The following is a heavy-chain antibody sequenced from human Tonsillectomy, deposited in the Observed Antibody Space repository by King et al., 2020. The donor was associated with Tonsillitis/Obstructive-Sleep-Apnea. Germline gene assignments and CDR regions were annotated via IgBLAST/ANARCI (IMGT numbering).Heavy chain of an antibody. Sequence: VQLVESGGGLVKPGGSLRLSCAASGFSFSKAWMNWVRQAPGKGLEWVGRIKSKTDGGTTDYAAPVKGRFTISRDDSKNTLYLQMNSLKTEDTAVYYCTIRFSEYCRGGTCYYGMDVWGQGTTVTVSS. CDR2: IKSKTDGGTT. CDR3: TIRFSEYCRGGTCYYGMDV. CDR1: GFSFSKAW. V-gene: IGHV3-15*07. J-gene: IGHJ6*01. D-gene: IGHD2-15*01.